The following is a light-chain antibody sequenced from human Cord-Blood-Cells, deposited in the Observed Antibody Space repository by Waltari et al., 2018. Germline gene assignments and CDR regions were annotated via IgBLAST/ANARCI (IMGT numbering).Light chain of an antibody. Sequence: QSALTQPASVSGSPGQSITISCTGTSSDVGGYNYVSWYQQHPGKAPKRMIYDVSNRPSGGSHRFSGSKSGNTASLTISVLQAEDEADYYCSSYTSSSTYVFGTGTKVTVL. CDR3: SSYTSSSTYV. CDR2: DVS. V-gene: IGLV2-14*01. CDR1: SSDVGGYNY. J-gene: IGLJ1*01.